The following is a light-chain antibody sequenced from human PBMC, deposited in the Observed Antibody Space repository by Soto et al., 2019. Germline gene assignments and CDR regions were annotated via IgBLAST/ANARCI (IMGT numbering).Light chain of an antibody. J-gene: IGKJ1*01. CDR3: QQYGSPWT. Sequence: EGVLTQSRGTLSLSPGARATISCRASQSVSSSYLAWYQQKPGQAPRILIYGASSRATGIPDRFSGSASGTDFTLTISRLEPEDFAVYYCQQYGSPWTFGQGTKVDIK. CDR1: QSVSSSY. V-gene: IGKV3-20*01. CDR2: GAS.